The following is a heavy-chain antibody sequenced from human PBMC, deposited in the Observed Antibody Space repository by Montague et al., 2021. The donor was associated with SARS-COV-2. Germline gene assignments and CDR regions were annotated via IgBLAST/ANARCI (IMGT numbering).Heavy chain of an antibody. Sequence: PALVKPTQTLTLTCTFSGFSLSTRGVGVGWIRQPPGKALEWPALIYWDDDERYSPSLESRLTISKDNSKNQVVLTMTKMAPVDTAAYYCAHTKAPAGDRWFDPWGQGTPVTVSS. V-gene: IGHV2-5*02. CDR3: AHTKAPAGDRWFDP. J-gene: IGHJ5*02. CDR2: IYWDDDE. D-gene: IGHD6-13*01. CDR1: GFSLSTRGVG.